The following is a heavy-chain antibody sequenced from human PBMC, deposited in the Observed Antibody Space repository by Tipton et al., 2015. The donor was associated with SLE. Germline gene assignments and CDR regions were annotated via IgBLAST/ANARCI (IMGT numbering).Heavy chain of an antibody. CDR3: ASGIRTFDY. Sequence: TLSLTCTVSGYSISSGYYWGWIRQPPGKGLEWIGSIYHSGSTYSNPSLKSRVTISVDTSKNQFSLKLSSVTAADTAVYYCASGIRTFDYWGQGTLVTVSS. V-gene: IGHV4-38-2*02. CDR1: GYSISSGYY. D-gene: IGHD1-26*01. J-gene: IGHJ4*02. CDR2: IYHSGST.